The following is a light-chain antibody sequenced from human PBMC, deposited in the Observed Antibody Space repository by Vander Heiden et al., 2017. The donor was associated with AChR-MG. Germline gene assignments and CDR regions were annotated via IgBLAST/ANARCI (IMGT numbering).Light chain of an antibody. CDR2: GKN. V-gene: IGLV3-19*01. J-gene: IGLJ3*02. CDR3: NSRDSSGNRQV. Sequence: SSELTQHPAVSVALGQTVRITCQGDSLRNYFASWYQQKPGQAPILVMYGKNTRPSGIPDRFSGSSSGNTASLTITGAQPEDEADYYCNSRDSSGNRQVFGGGTKLTVL. CDR1: SLRNYF.